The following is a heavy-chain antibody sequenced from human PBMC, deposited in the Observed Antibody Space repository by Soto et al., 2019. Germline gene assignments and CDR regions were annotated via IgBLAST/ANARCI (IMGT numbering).Heavy chain of an antibody. CDR3: ASDRSSGWDQGYGMDV. CDR1: VGSISTYY. Sequence: SETLSLTCTVSVGSISTYYWSWIRQPPGKGLEWIGYIYYSGSTSYNPSLKSRVTISVDTSKNQFSLKLRSVTAADTAVYYCASDRSSGWDQGYGMDVWGQGTTVTVSS. V-gene: IGHV4-59*01. J-gene: IGHJ6*02. CDR2: IYYSGST. D-gene: IGHD6-19*01.